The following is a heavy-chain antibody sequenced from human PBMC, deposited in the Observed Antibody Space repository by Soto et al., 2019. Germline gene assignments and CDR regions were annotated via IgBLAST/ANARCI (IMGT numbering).Heavy chain of an antibody. J-gene: IGHJ6*02. Sequence: QVQLVQSGAEVKKPGASVKVSCKASGYTFTSYAMHWVRQAPGQRLEWMGWINAGNGNTKYSQKFQGRVTITRDTSASTAYMELSSLRSEDTAVYYCARPRPDLTTVGMDVWGQGTTVTVSS. CDR3: ARPRPDLTTVGMDV. D-gene: IGHD4-17*01. CDR1: GYTFTSYA. V-gene: IGHV1-3*01. CDR2: INAGNGNT.